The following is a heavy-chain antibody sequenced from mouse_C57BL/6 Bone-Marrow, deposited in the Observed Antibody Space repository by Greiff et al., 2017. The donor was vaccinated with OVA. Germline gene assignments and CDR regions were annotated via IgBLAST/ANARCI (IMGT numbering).Heavy chain of an antibody. J-gene: IGHJ3*01. D-gene: IGHD2-3*01. CDR3: ARRDDGYYLAWFAY. Sequence: VQLQQSGAELARPGASVKLSCKASGYTFTSYGISWVNQRTGQGLEWIGEIYPRSGNTYYNEKFKGKATLTADKSSSTAYMELRSLTSEDSAVYFCARRDDGYYLAWFAYWGQGTLVTVSA. V-gene: IGHV1-81*01. CDR2: IYPRSGNT. CDR1: GYTFTSYG.